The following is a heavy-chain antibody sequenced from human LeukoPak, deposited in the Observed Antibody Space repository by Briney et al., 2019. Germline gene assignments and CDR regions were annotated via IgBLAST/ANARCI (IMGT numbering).Heavy chain of an antibody. J-gene: IGHJ4*02. V-gene: IGHV1-18*01. CDR1: GYTFTSYG. Sequence: ASVKVSCKASGYTFTSYGISWVRQAPGQGLEWMGWISAYYGNTNYAQKLQGRVTMTTDTSTSTAYMELRSLRSDDTAVYYCARQDYGGNVGAFDYWGQGTLVTVSS. CDR3: ARQDYGGNVGAFDY. D-gene: IGHD4-23*01. CDR2: ISAYYGNT.